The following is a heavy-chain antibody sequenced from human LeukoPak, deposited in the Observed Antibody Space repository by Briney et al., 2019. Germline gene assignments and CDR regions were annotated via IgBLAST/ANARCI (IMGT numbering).Heavy chain of an antibody. Sequence: ASVKVSCKASGGTFSSYAMNWVRQAPGQGLEWMGWINTNTGNPTYAQGFTGRFVFSLDTSVSTAYLQISSLKAEDTAVYYCARDPIPIRYFDWLDLTDGMDVWGQGTTVTVSS. CDR1: GGTFSSYA. J-gene: IGHJ6*02. V-gene: IGHV7-4-1*02. D-gene: IGHD3-9*01. CDR2: INTNTGNP. CDR3: ARDPIPIRYFDWLDLTDGMDV.